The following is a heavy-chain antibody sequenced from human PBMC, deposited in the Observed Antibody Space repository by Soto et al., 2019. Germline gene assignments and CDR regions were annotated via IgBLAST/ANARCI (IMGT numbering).Heavy chain of an antibody. J-gene: IGHJ5*02. Sequence: SETLSLTCAVYGGSFSGYYWSWIRQPPGKGLEWIGEINHSGSTNYNPSLKSRVTISVDTSKNQFSLKLSSVTAADTAVYYCARGHIAAAGTSNWFDPWGQGTLVTVSS. D-gene: IGHD6-13*01. CDR3: ARGHIAAAGTSNWFDP. CDR1: GGSFSGYY. CDR2: INHSGST. V-gene: IGHV4-34*01.